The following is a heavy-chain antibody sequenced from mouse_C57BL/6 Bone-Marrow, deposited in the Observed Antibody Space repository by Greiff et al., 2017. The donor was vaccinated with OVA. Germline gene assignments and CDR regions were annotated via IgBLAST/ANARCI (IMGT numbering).Heavy chain of an antibody. J-gene: IGHJ2*01. V-gene: IGHV1-15*01. Sequence: VKLQQSGAELVRPGASVTLSCKASGYTFTDYEMHWVKQTPVHGLEWIGAIDPETGGTAYNQKFKGKAILTADKSSSTAYMELRSLTSEDSAVYYCTRKGSNWDYWGQGTTLTVSS. D-gene: IGHD4-1*01. CDR3: TRKGSNWDY. CDR1: GYTFTDYE. CDR2: IDPETGGT.